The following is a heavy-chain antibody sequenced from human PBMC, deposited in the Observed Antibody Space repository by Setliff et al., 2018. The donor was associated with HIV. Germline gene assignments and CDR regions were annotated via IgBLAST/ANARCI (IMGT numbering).Heavy chain of an antibody. D-gene: IGHD1-7*01. CDR2: ISGNGGGR. CDR3: ARSTYGNYYHFDS. V-gene: IGHV3-23*01. Sequence: GGSLRLSCEVSGFTFSHHAMNWVRQAPGKGLEWVSMISGNGGGRYYADSVKGRFTISRDNSRSTLYLDMNSLRVEDTAIFYCARSTYGNYYHFDSWGQGILVTVS. CDR1: GFTFSHHA. J-gene: IGHJ4*02.